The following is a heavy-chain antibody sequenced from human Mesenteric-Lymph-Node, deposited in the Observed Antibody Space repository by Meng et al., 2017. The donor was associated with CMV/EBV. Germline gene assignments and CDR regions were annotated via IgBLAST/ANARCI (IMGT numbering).Heavy chain of an antibody. V-gene: IGHV3-7*01. CDR1: GFIFSTYW. CDR2: IKPDGSEK. CDR3: ARVCRWDHYYFDS. J-gene: IGHJ4*02. D-gene: IGHD1-26*01. Sequence: GESLKISCPASGFIFSTYWMTWVRQAPGKGLEWVANIKPDGSEKYYVDSVKGRFTISRDNAKSSLYLQMNSLRVEDTAVYFCARVCRWDHYYFDSWGQGTLVTVSS.